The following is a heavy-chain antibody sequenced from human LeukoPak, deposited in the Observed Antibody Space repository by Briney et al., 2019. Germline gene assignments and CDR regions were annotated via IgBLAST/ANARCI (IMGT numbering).Heavy chain of an antibody. CDR2: INHSGST. J-gene: IGHJ4*02. CDR1: GGSFSGYY. D-gene: IGHD5-24*01. CDR3: ASSSVEMATIKLFDY. Sequence: PSETLSLTCAVYGGSFSGYYWSWIRQPPGRGLEWIGEINHSGSTNYNPSLKSRVTISVDTSKNQFSLKLSSVTAADTAVYYCASSSVEMATIKLFDYWGQGTLVTVFS. V-gene: IGHV4-34*01.